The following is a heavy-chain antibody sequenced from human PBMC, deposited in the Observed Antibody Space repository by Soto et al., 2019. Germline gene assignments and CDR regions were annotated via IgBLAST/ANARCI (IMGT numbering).Heavy chain of an antibody. CDR2: ISSSGSTI. CDR1: GFTFSDYY. V-gene: IGHV3-11*01. D-gene: IGHD6-19*01. J-gene: IGHJ3*02. Sequence: GGSLRLSCAASGFTFSDYYMSWIRQAPGKGLEWVSYISSSGSTIYYADSVKGRFTISRDNAKNSLYLQMNSLRAEDTAVYYCARDGSRYSSGWYGADAFDIWGQGTMVTVSS. CDR3: ARDGSRYSSGWYGADAFDI.